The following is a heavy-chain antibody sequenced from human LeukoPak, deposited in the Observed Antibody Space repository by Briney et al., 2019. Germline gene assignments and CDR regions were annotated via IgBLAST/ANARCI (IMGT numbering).Heavy chain of an antibody. D-gene: IGHD6-13*01. V-gene: IGHV1-69*13. CDR2: IIPIFGTA. CDR1: GGTFSSYA. CDR3: ARVIETAAGSSFDY. Sequence: ASVKVSCKASGGTFSSYAISWVRQAPGQGLEWMGGIIPIFGTANYAQKFQGRVTITADESTNTAYMELSSLRSEDTAVYYCARVIETAAGSSFDYWGQGTLVTVSS. J-gene: IGHJ4*02.